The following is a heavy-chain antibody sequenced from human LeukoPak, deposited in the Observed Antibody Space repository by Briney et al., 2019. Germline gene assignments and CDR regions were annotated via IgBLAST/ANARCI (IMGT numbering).Heavy chain of an antibody. D-gene: IGHD6-19*01. CDR3: ARDPAVAMSFDI. Sequence: GGSLRLSCAASGFTVSSNYMSWVRQAPGKGLEWVSVIYSGGATYYADSVKGRFTISRDNSKNTLYLQMNSLRAADTAVYYCARDPAVAMSFDIWGQGTMVTVSS. J-gene: IGHJ3*02. V-gene: IGHV3-66*01. CDR2: IYSGGAT. CDR1: GFTVSSNY.